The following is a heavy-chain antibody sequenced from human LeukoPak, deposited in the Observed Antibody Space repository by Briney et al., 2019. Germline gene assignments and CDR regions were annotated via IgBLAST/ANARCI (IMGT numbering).Heavy chain of an antibody. Sequence: SETLSLTCTVSGGSISSYYWSWIRQPPGKGLEWIGYIYYSGNTNYNPSLKSRVTMSVDTSKNQFSLKLSSVTAADTAVYYCARDIVGVTRAFGYRGQGTLATVSS. CDR3: ARDIVGVTRAFGY. CDR1: GGSISSYY. J-gene: IGHJ4*02. V-gene: IGHV4-59*01. CDR2: IYYSGNT. D-gene: IGHD1-26*01.